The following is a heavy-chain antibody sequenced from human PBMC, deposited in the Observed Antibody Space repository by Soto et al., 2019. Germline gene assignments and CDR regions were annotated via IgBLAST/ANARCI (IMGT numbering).Heavy chain of an antibody. V-gene: IGHV4-39*01. CDR1: GGSISSSSYY. CDR2: IYYSGST. J-gene: IGHJ5*02. D-gene: IGHD6-19*01. CDR3: ARSSSGWLNWFDP. Sequence: SETLSLTCTVSGGSISSSSYYWGWIRQPPGKGLEWIGSIYYSGSTYYNPSLKSRVTISVDTSKNQFSLKLSSVTAADTAVYYCARSSSGWLNWFDPWGQGTLVTVS.